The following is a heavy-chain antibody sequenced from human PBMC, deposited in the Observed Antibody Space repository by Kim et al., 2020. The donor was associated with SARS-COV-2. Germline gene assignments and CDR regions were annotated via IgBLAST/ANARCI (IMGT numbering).Heavy chain of an antibody. V-gene: IGHV1-3*04. CDR2: INTGTGDT. Sequence: ASVKVSCKISGYTLTNYIVHWVRQAPGQSLEWLGWINTGTGDTRYSQRFQGRVTITRGTSANTAYMELRGLRSEDTAVYYCAGGDNTRTMLRGAPFDCWGQGTLVTVSS. CDR3: AGGDNTRTMLRGAPFDC. J-gene: IGHJ4*02. D-gene: IGHD3-10*01. CDR1: GYTLTNYI.